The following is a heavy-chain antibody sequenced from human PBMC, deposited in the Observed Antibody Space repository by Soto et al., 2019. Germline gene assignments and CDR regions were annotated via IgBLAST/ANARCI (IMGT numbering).Heavy chain of an antibody. CDR3: ARVYRGYDSKSYSFSYMAV. CDR2: IKQDGSEK. CDR1: GFTFSSHW. J-gene: IGHJ6*03. D-gene: IGHD5-12*01. Sequence: GGSLRLSCAASGFTFSSHWMSWVRQAPGKGLEWVANIKQDGSEKYYVDSVKGRFTISRDNAKNSLYLQMNSLRAEDTAVYYSARVYRGYDSKSYSFSYMAVWGKGTTVPVSS. V-gene: IGHV3-7*01.